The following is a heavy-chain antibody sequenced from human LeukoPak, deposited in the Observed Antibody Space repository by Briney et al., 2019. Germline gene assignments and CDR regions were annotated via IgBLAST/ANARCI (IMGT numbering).Heavy chain of an antibody. D-gene: IGHD3-9*01. J-gene: IGHJ4*02. CDR2: IYYNGDN. CDR1: GFSFTAPGMG. V-gene: IGHV2-5*01. Sequence: SGPTLVNPQQTLTLTCTCSGFSFTAPGMGVAWIRQPPGKALEWLAFIYYNGDNRYSPSLRSRLTITRDASKNQVVLAMTNLDPMDTATYYCAHLVVTIDWRSYFDYWGQGALVTVSS. CDR3: AHLVVTIDWRSYFDY.